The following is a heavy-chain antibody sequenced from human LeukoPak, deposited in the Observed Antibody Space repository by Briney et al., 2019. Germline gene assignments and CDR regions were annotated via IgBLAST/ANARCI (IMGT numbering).Heavy chain of an antibody. CDR3: AREGNYYSDSSGYPI. Sequence: SETLSLTCTVSGGSISSYCWSWIRRPPGEGLEWIGYIYYSGSTNYNPSLKSRVTISVDTSKNQFSLKLSSVTAADTAVYYCAREGNYYSDSSGYPIWGQGTLVTVSS. CDR2: IYYSGST. J-gene: IGHJ4*02. D-gene: IGHD3-22*01. CDR1: GGSISSYC. V-gene: IGHV4-59*01.